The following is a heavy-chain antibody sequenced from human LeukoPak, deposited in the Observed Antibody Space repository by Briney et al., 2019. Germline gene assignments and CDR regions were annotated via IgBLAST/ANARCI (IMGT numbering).Heavy chain of an antibody. CDR1: GFTFSIYS. J-gene: IGHJ4*02. V-gene: IGHV3-21*01. CDR2: ISSTGNYI. CDR3: AREPTSMIL. Sequence: PGGSLRLPCATSGFTFSIYSMNWVRQTPGKGLEWVSSISSTGNYIYYADSVRGRFTISRDNAKNSLYLQMNSLRAEDTAVYYCAREPTSMILWGQGTLVTVSS. D-gene: IGHD5-18*01.